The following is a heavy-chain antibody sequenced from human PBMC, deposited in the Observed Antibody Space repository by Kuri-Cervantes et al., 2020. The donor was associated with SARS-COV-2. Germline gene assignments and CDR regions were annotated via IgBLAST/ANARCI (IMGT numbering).Heavy chain of an antibody. V-gene: IGHV1-2*02. J-gene: IGHJ4*02. CDR1: GYTFTGYY. Sequence: ASVKVFCKASGYTFTGYYMHWVRQAPGQGLEWMGWINPNSDGTNYAQKFQGRVTMTRDTSISTAYMELSRLRSDDTAVYYCARPLRWLQRFDYWGQGTLVTVSS. CDR3: ARPLRWLQRFDY. D-gene: IGHD5-12*01. CDR2: INPNSDGT.